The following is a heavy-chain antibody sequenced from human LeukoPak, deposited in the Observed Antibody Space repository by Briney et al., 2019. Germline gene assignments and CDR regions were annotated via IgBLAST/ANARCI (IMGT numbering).Heavy chain of an antibody. CDR1: GGSFSGYY. Sequence: SETLSLTCAVYGGSFSGYYWSWIRQPPGKGLEWIGEINHGGSTNYNPSLKSRVTISVDTSKNQFSLKLSSVTAADTAVYYCARGPEWELPNDYWGQGTLVTVSS. J-gene: IGHJ4*02. CDR2: INHGGST. V-gene: IGHV4-34*01. D-gene: IGHD1-26*01. CDR3: ARGPEWELPNDY.